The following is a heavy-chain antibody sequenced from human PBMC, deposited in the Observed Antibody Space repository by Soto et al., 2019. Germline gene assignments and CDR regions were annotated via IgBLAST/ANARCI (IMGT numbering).Heavy chain of an antibody. J-gene: IGHJ6*02. Sequence: SETLSLTCTVSGGSISSSSYYWGWIRQPPGKGLEWIGSIYYSGSTYYNPSLKSRVTISVDTSKNQFSLKLSSVTAADTAVYYCARYRSDYYYYGMDVWGQGTTVTVSS. CDR3: ARYRSDYYYYGMDV. V-gene: IGHV4-39*01. D-gene: IGHD4-4*01. CDR1: GGSISSSSYY. CDR2: IYYSGST.